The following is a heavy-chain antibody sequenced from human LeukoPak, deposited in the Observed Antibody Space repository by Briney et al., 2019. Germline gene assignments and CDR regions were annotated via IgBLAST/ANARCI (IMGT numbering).Heavy chain of an antibody. CDR2: ISHSGST. V-gene: IGHV4-30-2*01. D-gene: IGHD3-22*01. CDR3: ARKPIVNSAWYYFDY. CDR1: GGSISSGGYS. Sequence: SETLSLTCAVSGGSISSGGYSWSWIRQPPGKGLEWIGYISHSGSTYYIPSLNSRVTISVDRSKNQFSLKLSSVTAADTAVYYCARKPIVNSAWYYFDYWGQGTLVTVSS. J-gene: IGHJ4*02.